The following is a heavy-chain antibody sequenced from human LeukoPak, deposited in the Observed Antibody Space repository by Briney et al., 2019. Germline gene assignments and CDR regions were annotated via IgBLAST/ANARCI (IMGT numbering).Heavy chain of an antibody. V-gene: IGHV4-39*01. J-gene: IGHJ4*02. CDR1: GGSISGSSYY. CDR3: ARNIYSNSGAIDY. D-gene: IGHD6-6*01. Sequence: PSETLSLTCTVSGGSISGSSYYWGWIRQPPGKGLEWIGTVYYSGITYYNPSLKSRVTISIDTSKNRFSLKLRSVTAADTAVYYCARNIYSNSGAIDYWGQGTLVTVSS. CDR2: VYYSGIT.